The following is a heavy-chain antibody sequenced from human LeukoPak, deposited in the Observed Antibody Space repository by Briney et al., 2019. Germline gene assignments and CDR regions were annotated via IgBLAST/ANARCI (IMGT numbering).Heavy chain of an antibody. CDR1: GFTFSGYT. Sequence: GGSLRLSCAASGFTFSGYTMTWVRQAPGKGLEWVSYISSSSSTIYYADSVKGRFTISRDNAKNSLYLQMNSLRAEDTAVYYCARDSLAAAGTAYYWGQGTLVTVSS. CDR2: ISSSSSTI. V-gene: IGHV3-48*01. J-gene: IGHJ4*02. D-gene: IGHD6-13*01. CDR3: ARDSLAAAGTAYY.